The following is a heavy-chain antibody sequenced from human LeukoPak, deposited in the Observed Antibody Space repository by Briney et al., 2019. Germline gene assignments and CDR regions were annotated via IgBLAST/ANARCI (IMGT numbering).Heavy chain of an antibody. CDR1: GFTFSSYW. Sequence: GGSLRLSCAPSGFTFSSYWMHWVRQAPGKGLVWVSRINTDGSTVTYADSVKGRFTISRDNAKNTLYLQMNSLRAEDTAVYFCARERKSSTSMDYWGQGTLVTVSS. D-gene: IGHD2-2*01. CDR3: ARERKSSTSMDY. J-gene: IGHJ4*02. V-gene: IGHV3-74*01. CDR2: INTDGSTV.